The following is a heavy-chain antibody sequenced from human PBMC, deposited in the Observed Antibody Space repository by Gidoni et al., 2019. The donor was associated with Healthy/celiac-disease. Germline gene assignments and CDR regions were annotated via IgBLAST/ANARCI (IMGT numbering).Heavy chain of an antibody. CDR1: GFTSSSYA. D-gene: IGHD3-22*01. V-gene: IGHV3-23*01. J-gene: IGHJ4*02. CDR2: ISGSGGST. Sequence: EVQLLESGGGLVQPGGSLRLSCAASGFTSSSYAMSWVRKAPGKGLEWVSAISGSGGSTYYADSVKGRFTISRDNSKNTLYLQMNSLRAEDTAVYYCAKDVGWADTYYYDSSGYYVRPFDYWGQGTLVTVSS. CDR3: AKDVGWADTYYYDSSGYYVRPFDY.